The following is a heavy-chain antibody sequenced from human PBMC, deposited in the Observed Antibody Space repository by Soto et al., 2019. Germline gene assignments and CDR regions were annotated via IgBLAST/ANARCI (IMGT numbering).Heavy chain of an antibody. J-gene: IGHJ6*02. V-gene: IGHV3-74*01. D-gene: IGHD6-6*01. Sequence: GGSLRLSCEASGFTFKNYWMHWVRQAPGKGLVWVSRINSDGSNRRYADSVQGRFTISRDNAKNTLFLQMNRLRAADTAVYLCARRCNRPNCYGMDVWGQGTTVTVSS. CDR3: ARRCNRPNCYGMDV. CDR1: GFTFKNYW. CDR2: INSDGSNR.